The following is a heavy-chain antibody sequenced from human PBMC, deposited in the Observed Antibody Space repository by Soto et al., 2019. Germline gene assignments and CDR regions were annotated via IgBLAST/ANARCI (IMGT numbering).Heavy chain of an antibody. CDR3: AKVMAVTHYYYYYGMDV. D-gene: IGHD4-4*01. J-gene: IGHJ6*02. CDR2: ISWNSGSI. CDR1: GFTFDDYA. V-gene: IGHV3-9*01. Sequence: EVQLVESGGGLVQPGRSLRLSCAASGFTFDDYAMHWFRQAPGTDLEWVSGISWNSGSIGYADSVKGRFTISRDNAKNSLSLQMNSPRAEDTVLYYCAKVMAVTHYYYYYGMDVWGQGTTVTVSS.